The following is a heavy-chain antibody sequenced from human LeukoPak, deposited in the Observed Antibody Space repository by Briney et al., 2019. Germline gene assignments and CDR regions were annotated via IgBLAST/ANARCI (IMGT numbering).Heavy chain of an antibody. V-gene: IGHV4-59*01. D-gene: IGHD6-13*01. CDR1: GGSISSYY. J-gene: IGHJ4*02. Sequence: SETLSLTCTVSGGSISSYYWSWIRQPPGKGLGWIGYIYYSGSTNYNPSLKSRVTISVDTSKNQFSLKLSSVTAADRAVYYCARGGAAAGTRYYFDYWGQGTLVTVSS. CDR3: ARGGAAAGTRYYFDY. CDR2: IYYSGST.